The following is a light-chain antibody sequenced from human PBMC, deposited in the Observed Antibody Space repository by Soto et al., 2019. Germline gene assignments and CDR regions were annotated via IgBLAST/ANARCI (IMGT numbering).Light chain of an antibody. J-gene: IGKJ3*01. CDR3: QQRSNS. V-gene: IGKV3-11*01. Sequence: EIVLTQSPATLSLSPGERATLSCRASQSVSSYLAWYQQKPGQAPRLLIYDASNRATGIPARFSGSGSGTDFTLTISSLDPEDFAVYYCQQRSNSFGPGTKVDIK. CDR2: DAS. CDR1: QSVSSY.